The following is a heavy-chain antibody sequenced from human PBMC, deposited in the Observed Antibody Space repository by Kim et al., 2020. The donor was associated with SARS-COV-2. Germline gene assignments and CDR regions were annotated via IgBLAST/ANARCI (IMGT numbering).Heavy chain of an antibody. J-gene: IGHJ6*02. CDR3: ASGGYGGDYYGMDV. V-gene: IGHV1-69*02. Sequence: AQKFQGRVTMTADKSTSTAYMELSSLRSEDTAVYYCASGGYGGDYYGMDVWGQGTTVTVSS. D-gene: IGHD4-17*01.